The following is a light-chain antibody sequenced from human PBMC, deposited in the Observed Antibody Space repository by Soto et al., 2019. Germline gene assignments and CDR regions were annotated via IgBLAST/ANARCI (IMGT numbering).Light chain of an antibody. Sequence: IRMTQSPSSLSASVGDRVTITCRASQSISSYLNWYQQKPGKAPKLLIYAASSLQSGVPSRFSGSGSGTDFTLTISSLQPEDFATYYCQQSYSSPDTFGQGTRLENK. V-gene: IGKV1-39*01. CDR1: QSISSY. J-gene: IGKJ5*01. CDR3: QQSYSSPDT. CDR2: AAS.